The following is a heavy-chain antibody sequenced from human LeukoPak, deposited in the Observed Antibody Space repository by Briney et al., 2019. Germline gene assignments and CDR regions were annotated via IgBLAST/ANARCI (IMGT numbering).Heavy chain of an antibody. CDR1: GFTFTNNF. CDR2: IKQDGSEK. V-gene: IGHV3-7*01. Sequence: GGSLRLSCAASGFTFTNNFMSWVRQVPGKGLEWVANIKQDGSEKTYADSVRGRFTIFRDNAKDSVYLQMNSLRAVDSAIYYCAREAFSFFDFWGQETLVPFSS. J-gene: IGHJ4*01. CDR3: AREAFSFFDF.